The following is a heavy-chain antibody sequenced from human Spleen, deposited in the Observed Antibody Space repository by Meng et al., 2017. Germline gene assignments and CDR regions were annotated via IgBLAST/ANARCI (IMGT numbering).Heavy chain of an antibody. CDR3: ARMLRERGVFDH. CDR2: IDYSGRT. CDR1: GGSVSSGSSY. D-gene: IGHD1-26*01. Sequence: QWRLRRSGQGLVRPSETLSLTCTVSGGSVSSGSSYWSWIRQPPGKGLEWIAYIDYSGRTKYSPSLKSRVALLVDTSKNQFSLKLSYVTAADTAVYYCARMLRERGVFDHWGQGTLVTVS. J-gene: IGHJ4*02. V-gene: IGHV4-61*01.